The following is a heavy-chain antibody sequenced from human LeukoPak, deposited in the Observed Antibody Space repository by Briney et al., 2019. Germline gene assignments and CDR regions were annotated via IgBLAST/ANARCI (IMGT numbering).Heavy chain of an antibody. CDR2: IYSGGST. Sequence: GGSLRLSCAASGFTVSSNYMSWVRQAPGKGPEWVSVIYSGGSTYYADSVKGRFTISRDNSKNTLYLQMNSLRAEDTAVYYCARGYYDSSGYHETSFDYWGQGTLVTVSS. V-gene: IGHV3-53*01. D-gene: IGHD3-22*01. CDR3: ARGYYDSSGYHETSFDY. J-gene: IGHJ4*02. CDR1: GFTVSSNY.